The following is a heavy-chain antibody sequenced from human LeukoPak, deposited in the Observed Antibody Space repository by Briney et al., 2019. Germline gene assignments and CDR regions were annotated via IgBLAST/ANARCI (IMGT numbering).Heavy chain of an antibody. J-gene: IGHJ4*02. CDR3: ARLGVTVSGSRAFDD. V-gene: IGHV3-66*04. D-gene: IGHD6-19*01. CDR1: GFTVSSNY. CDR2: IYSGGST. Sequence: GGSLRLSCAASGFTVSSNYMTWVRQAPGKGLEWVSVIYSGGSTSYSDSVKGRFTISRDNSKNTLCLQMNSLRAEDTAVYYCARLGVTVSGSRAFDDWGQGTLVTVSS.